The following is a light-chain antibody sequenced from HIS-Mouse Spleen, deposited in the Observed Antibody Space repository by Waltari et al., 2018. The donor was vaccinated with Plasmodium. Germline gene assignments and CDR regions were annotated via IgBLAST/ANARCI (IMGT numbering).Light chain of an antibody. V-gene: IGKV3-20*01. CDR2: GAS. Sequence: TQSPSSLSLSPGERATLSCRASQRVSSSYLAWYQQKPGQAPRLLIYGASSRATGIPYRFSGSGSGTDFTLTISRLEPEDFAVYYCQQYGSSPYTFGQGTKLEIK. CDR3: QQYGSSPYT. J-gene: IGKJ2*01. CDR1: QRVSSSY.